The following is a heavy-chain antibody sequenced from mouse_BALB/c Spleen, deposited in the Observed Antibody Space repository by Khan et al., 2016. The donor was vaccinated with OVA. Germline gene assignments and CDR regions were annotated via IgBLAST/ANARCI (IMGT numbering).Heavy chain of an antibody. J-gene: IGHJ2*01. V-gene: IGHV2-9*02. D-gene: IGHD1-3*01. Sequence: QVRLQQPGPGLVAPSQSLSITCTVSGFSLTSYGVHWVRQPPGQGLESLGVIWAGGSTNYNSALMSRLSISQDNYKSQVFLKMNSRQTDDTAMYYCARLEDIWGQGTTLTVSS. CDR3: ARLEDI. CDR2: IWAGGST. CDR1: GFSLTSYG.